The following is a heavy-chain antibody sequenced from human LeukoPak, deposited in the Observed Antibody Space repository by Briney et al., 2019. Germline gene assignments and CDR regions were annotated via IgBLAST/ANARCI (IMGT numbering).Heavy chain of an antibody. CDR2: ISYDGSNK. V-gene: IGHV3-30-3*01. CDR1: RFTFSSYA. J-gene: IGHJ4*02. D-gene: IGHD6-19*01. Sequence: PGRSLRLSCAASRFTFSSYAMHWVRQAPGKGLEWVAVISYDGSNKYYADSVKGRFTISRDNSKNTLYLQMNSLRAEDTAVYYCAREGYSSGHFDYWGQGTLVTVSS. CDR3: AREGYSSGHFDY.